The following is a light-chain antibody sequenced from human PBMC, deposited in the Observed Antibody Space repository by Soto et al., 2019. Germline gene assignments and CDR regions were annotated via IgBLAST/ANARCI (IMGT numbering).Light chain of an antibody. Sequence: QSALTQPASVSGSPGQSITISCIGTSSDVGGYNLVSWYQQHPGKAPKLMIYEGSKRPSGVSNRFSGSKSGNTASLTISGLQHADEADYYCCSSEASSNTLGFGGGTKLTVL. V-gene: IGLV2-23*01. CDR3: CSSEASSNTLG. CDR2: EGS. CDR1: SSDVGGYNL. J-gene: IGLJ2*01.